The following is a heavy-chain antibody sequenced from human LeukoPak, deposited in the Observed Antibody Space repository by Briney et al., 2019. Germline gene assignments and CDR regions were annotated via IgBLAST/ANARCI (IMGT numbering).Heavy chain of an antibody. CDR3: ARVSSGYDDY. J-gene: IGHJ4*02. CDR2: ISTYNGNT. Sequence: AASVKVSCKASGYTFTNNGISWVRQAPGQGLEWMGWISTYNGNTNYAQKFQGRVTMTTDTPTSTAYMELRSLTSDDTAVYYCARVSSGYDDYWGKGTLVIVSS. CDR1: GYTFTNNG. D-gene: IGHD3-22*01. V-gene: IGHV1-18*01.